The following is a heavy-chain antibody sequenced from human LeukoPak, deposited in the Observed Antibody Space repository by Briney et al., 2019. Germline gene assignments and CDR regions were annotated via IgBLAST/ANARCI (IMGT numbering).Heavy chain of an antibody. J-gene: IGHJ5*02. CDR3: ARVYRYCSGGSCYSAGNRWFDP. CDR2: INPNSGGT. CDR1: GYTFTGYY. V-gene: IGHV1-2*02. Sequence: ASVKVSCKASGYTFTGYYMHWVRQAPGQGLEWMGWINPNSGGTNYAQKFQGRVTMTRDTSISTAYMELSRLRSDDTAVYYCARVYRYCSGGSCYSAGNRWFDPWGQGTLVTVSS. D-gene: IGHD2-15*01.